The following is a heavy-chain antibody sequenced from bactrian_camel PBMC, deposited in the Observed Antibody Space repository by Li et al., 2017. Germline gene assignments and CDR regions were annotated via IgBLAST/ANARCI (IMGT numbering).Heavy chain of an antibody. D-gene: IGHD1*01. Sequence: HVQLVESGGGSVQTGGSLRLSCEASGVTVNGKCMGWFRQAPGKGLEWVASIHRDGGTTFYADSVKGRSTISRDNANNMVYLELNSLNTEDTGMYYCVRDLDPALGRAFWGQGTQVTVS. CDR1: GVTVNGKC. CDR2: IHRDGGTT. CDR3: VRDLDPALGRAF. J-gene: IGHJ4*01. V-gene: IGHV3S5*01.